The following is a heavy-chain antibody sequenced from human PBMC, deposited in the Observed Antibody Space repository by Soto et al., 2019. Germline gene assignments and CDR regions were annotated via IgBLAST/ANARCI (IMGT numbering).Heavy chain of an antibody. CDR3: ARRYCISTSCLAFDS. Sequence: QLQLQESGPGLVKPSETLSLTCTVSGGSISSSSYYWGWIRQPPGKGLEWIGSIYYSGNTYYNPSLKRRVTISVDTSKNQFSLKLSSVTAADTAVYYCARRYCISTSCLAFDSWGQGTLVTVSS. CDR2: IYYSGNT. J-gene: IGHJ4*02. V-gene: IGHV4-39*01. D-gene: IGHD2-2*01. CDR1: GGSISSSSYY.